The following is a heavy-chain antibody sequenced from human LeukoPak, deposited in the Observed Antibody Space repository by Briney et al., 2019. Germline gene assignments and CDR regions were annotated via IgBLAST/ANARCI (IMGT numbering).Heavy chain of an antibody. D-gene: IGHD1-26*01. Sequence: PGGSLRLSCAASGFTFSSHGMNWVRQAPGKGLEWVSGISPSGGITYYTDSVKGRFTISRDNSKNTVSLQMNSLRGEDTAVYYCARVVGARHNWFDPWGQGTLVTVSS. CDR1: GFTFSSHG. V-gene: IGHV3-23*01. CDR2: ISPSGGIT. J-gene: IGHJ5*02. CDR3: ARVVGARHNWFDP.